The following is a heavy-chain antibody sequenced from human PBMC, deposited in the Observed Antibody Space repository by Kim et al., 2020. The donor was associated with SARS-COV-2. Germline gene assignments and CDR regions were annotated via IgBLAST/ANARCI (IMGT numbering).Heavy chain of an antibody. V-gene: IGHV3-64*01. D-gene: IGHD3-22*01. J-gene: IGHJ4*02. Sequence: GGSLRLSCAASGFTFSSYAMHWVRQAPGKGLEYVSAISSNGGSTYYANSVKGRFTISRDNSKNTLYLQMGSLRAEDMAVYYCASGTDSSGLPTLGWGQGTLVTVSS. CDR3: ASGTDSSGLPTLG. CDR2: ISSNGGST. CDR1: GFTFSSYA.